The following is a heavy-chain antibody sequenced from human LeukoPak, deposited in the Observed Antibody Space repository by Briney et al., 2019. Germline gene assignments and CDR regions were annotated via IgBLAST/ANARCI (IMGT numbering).Heavy chain of an antibody. V-gene: IGHV1-69*05. Sequence: SVKVSCKASGGTFSSYAISWVRQAPGQGLEWMGRIIPIFGTANYAQKFQGRVTITTDESTSTAYMELSSLRSEDTAVYYCARDEWFGEFDYYYMDVWGEGTTVTVSS. J-gene: IGHJ6*03. CDR2: IIPIFGTA. CDR1: GGTFSSYA. D-gene: IGHD3-10*01. CDR3: ARDEWFGEFDYYYMDV.